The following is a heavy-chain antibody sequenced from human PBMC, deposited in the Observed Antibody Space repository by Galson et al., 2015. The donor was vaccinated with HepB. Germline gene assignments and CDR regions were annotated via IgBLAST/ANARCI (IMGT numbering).Heavy chain of an antibody. CDR1: GYTFTGYY. D-gene: IGHD3-22*01. CDR2: INPNSGGT. Sequence: SVKVSCKASGYTFTGYYMHWVRQAPGQGLEWMGWINPNSGGTNYAQKFQGRVTMTRDTSISTAYMELSRLRSDDTAVYYCARVHIFDYDSSGYYYPSTSWFDPWGQGTLVTVSS. CDR3: ARVHIFDYDSSGYYYPSTSWFDP. J-gene: IGHJ5*02. V-gene: IGHV1-2*02.